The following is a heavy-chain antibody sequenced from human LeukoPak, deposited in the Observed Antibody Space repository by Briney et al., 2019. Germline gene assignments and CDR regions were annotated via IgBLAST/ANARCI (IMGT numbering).Heavy chain of an antibody. Sequence: SETLTLTCTVSGASISGTAYSWGWIRQSAGRGLERIGVVYYYWTTFHNPSLRSRVTISLYPSKNQFSLRLASVTAADTAVYYCARHHDGHVNNWLGDYYYFYMDVWGKGTTVIVSS. J-gene: IGHJ6*03. D-gene: IGHD1-1*01. CDR3: ARHHDGHVNNWLGDYYYFYMDV. CDR1: GASISGTAYS. CDR2: VYYYWTT. V-gene: IGHV4-39*01.